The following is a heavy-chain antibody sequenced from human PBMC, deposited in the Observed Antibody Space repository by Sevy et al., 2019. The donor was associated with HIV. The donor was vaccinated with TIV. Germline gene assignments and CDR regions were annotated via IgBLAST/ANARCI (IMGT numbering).Heavy chain of an antibody. J-gene: IGHJ4*02. CDR2: INSDGSSR. D-gene: IGHD2-15*01. V-gene: IGHV3-74*01. CDR3: ARDCSNPSYRLAAQYSFDY. Sequence: GGSLRLSCVASAFTFSNYWMHWVRQAPGKGLVWVSRINSDGSSRSYADSVKGRFTISRDNARNTLYLQMDSLSAEDTAIYYCARDCSNPSYRLAAQYSFDYWGQGALVTVSS. CDR1: AFTFSNYW.